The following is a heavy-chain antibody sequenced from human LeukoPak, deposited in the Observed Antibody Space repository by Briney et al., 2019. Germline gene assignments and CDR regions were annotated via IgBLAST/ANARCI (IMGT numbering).Heavy chain of an antibody. CDR3: ARVQQQLPYYYYYMDV. Sequence: PSETLSLTCAVYGGSFSGYYWSWIRQPPGKGLEWIGEINHSGSTNYNPSLKSRVTISVDTSKNQFSLKLSSVTAADTAVYYCARVQQQLPYYYYYMDVWGKGTTVTVSS. CDR1: GGSFSGYY. V-gene: IGHV4-34*01. D-gene: IGHD6-13*01. CDR2: INHSGST. J-gene: IGHJ6*03.